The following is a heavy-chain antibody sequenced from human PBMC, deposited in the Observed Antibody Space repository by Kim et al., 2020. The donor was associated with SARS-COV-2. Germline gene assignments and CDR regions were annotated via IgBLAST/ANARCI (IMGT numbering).Heavy chain of an antibody. J-gene: IGHJ6*02. CDR1: GGSISSSNW. D-gene: IGHD3-16*01. CDR3: ARECLVPNRVSSRCGMDV. V-gene: IGHV4-4*02. Sequence: SETLSLTCAVSGGSISSSNWWSWVRQPPGKGLEWIGEIYHSGSTNYNPSLKSRVTISVDKSKNQFSLKLSSVTAADTAVYYCARECLVPNRVSSRCGMDVWGQGTTVTVSS. CDR2: IYHSGST.